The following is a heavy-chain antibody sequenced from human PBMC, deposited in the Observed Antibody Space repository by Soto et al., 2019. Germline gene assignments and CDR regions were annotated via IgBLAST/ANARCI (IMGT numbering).Heavy chain of an antibody. Sequence: PSETLSLTCTVSGASITCSSFWSWIRQTAGKGLEWIGRFSLSGTTNYNPSLRSRVTMSADVSKNQFSLRLTSVTAADTALYYCARGMTPPGAPAWYYFDSWGQGTLVTVSS. CDR3: ARGMTPPGAPAWYYFDS. CDR1: GASITCSSF. J-gene: IGHJ4*02. D-gene: IGHD2-8*02. V-gene: IGHV4-4*07. CDR2: FSLSGTT.